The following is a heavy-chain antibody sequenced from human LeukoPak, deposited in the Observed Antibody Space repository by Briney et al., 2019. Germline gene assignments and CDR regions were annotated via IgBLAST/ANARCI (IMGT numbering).Heavy chain of an antibody. D-gene: IGHD4-17*01. V-gene: IGHV3-21*01. CDR3: ARDMGLTTVTTVFAFDI. CDR1: GFAFNNFN. CDR2: ISVSSSYI. J-gene: IGHJ3*02. Sequence: GGSLRLSCAASGFAFNNFNMNWVRRVPGKGLEWVSSISVSSSYIHYADSVKGRFTISRDNAKTSLYLLMNSLRAEDTAVYYCARDMGLTTVTTVFAFDIWGQGTMVTVSS.